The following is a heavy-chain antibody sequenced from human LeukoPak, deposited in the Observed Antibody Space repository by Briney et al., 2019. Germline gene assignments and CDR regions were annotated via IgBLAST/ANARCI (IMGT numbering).Heavy chain of an antibody. D-gene: IGHD1-26*01. CDR3: ARLGFSGSYDY. J-gene: IGHJ4*02. Sequence: ASVKVSYKASGYSFTSYYIHWVRQAPGQGLEWMGIVNPSGGSTTYAQRFQGRVTMTRDTSTSTVYMDLSSLRSEDTAVYYCARLGFSGSYDYWGQGTLVTVSS. V-gene: IGHV1-46*01. CDR2: VNPSGGST. CDR1: GYSFTSYY.